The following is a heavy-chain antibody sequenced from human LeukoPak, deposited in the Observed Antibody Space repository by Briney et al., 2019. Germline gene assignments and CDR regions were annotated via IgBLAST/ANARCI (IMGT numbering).Heavy chain of an antibody. J-gene: IGHJ4*02. D-gene: IGHD3-10*01. CDR1: GFTFSGSA. CDR2: IRSTANGYAT. Sequence: GGSLRLSCAASGFTFSGSALHWVRQASGRGLEWVGRIRSTANGYATAYAASVKGRFTISRGDSKNTAYLQMDSLKTEDTAVYYCTGNYYGSGSYADFDYWGQGTLVTVSS. CDR3: TGNYYGSGSYADFDY. V-gene: IGHV3-73*01.